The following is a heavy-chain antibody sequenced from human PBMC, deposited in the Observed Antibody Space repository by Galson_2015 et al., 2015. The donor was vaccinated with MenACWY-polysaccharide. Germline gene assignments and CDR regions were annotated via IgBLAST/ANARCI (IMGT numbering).Heavy chain of an antibody. CDR1: GGSISSNHW. D-gene: IGHD3-22*01. CDR3: ARSHYDSSGYVGWFDP. CDR2: IYHTGTT. Sequence: SETLSLTCAVSGGSISSNHWWSWVRQPPGKGLEWIGEIYHTGTTNYNPSLESRPTVSVDTSTDHFSLHLNSVTAADTAVYYCARSHYDSSGYVGWFDPWGQGTLVTVSS. J-gene: IGHJ5*02. V-gene: IGHV4-4*02.